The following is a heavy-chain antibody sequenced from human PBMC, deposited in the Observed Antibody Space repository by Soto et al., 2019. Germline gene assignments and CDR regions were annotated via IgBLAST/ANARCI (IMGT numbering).Heavy chain of an antibody. CDR3: AKILAADSSGWYYFDY. CDR2: ISGSGGST. CDR1: GFTFSSYA. J-gene: IGHJ4*02. Sequence: GGSLRLSCAASGFTFSSYAMSWVRQAPGKGLEWVSAISGSGGSTYYADSVKGRFTISRDNSKNTLYLQMNSLRAEDTAVYYCAKILAADSSGWYYFDYWGQGTLVTVYS. D-gene: IGHD6-19*01. V-gene: IGHV3-23*01.